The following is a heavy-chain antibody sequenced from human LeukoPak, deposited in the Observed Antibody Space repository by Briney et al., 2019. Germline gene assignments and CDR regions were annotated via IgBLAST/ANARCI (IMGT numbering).Heavy chain of an antibody. J-gene: IGHJ1*01. CDR3: AKRQALIAAAGTYFQH. CDR2: ISGSGGST. CDR1: GFTFSSDA. Sequence: PGGSLRLSCAASGFTFSSDAMSWVRQAPGKGLEWVSAISGSGGSTYYADSVKGRFTISRDNSKNTLYLQMNSLRAEDTAVYYCAKRQALIAAAGTYFQHWGQGTLVTVSS. V-gene: IGHV3-23*01. D-gene: IGHD6-13*01.